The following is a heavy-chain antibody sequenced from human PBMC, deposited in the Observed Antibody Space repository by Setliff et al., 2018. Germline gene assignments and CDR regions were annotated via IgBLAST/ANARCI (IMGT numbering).Heavy chain of an antibody. J-gene: IGHJ4*02. CDR1: GSTFNNYG. CDR3: ARINFYVSSGCYYAPDF. D-gene: IGHD3-22*01. CDR2: INNYSFKT. V-gene: IGHV1-18*01. Sequence: ASVKVSCKASGSTFNNYGITWVRQAPGQGLEWMGWINNYSFKTTYPQKFLDRVTMTTDTSATTAYMELKNLRSDDTAVYYCARINFYVSSGCYYAPDFWGQGTLVTVS.